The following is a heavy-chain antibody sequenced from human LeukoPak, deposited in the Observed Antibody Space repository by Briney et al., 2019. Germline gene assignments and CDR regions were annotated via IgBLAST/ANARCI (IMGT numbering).Heavy chain of an antibody. CDR3: ARRGIDY. Sequence: PSETLSLTCTVSGGSISSSSYYWGWIRQPPGKGLEWIGSIYYSGSTYYNPSLKSRVTISVDTSKNQFSLKLSSVTAADTAVYYCARRGIDYWGQGTLVTVSS. D-gene: IGHD3-16*01. V-gene: IGHV4-39*07. CDR1: GGSISSSSYY. J-gene: IGHJ4*02. CDR2: IYYSGST.